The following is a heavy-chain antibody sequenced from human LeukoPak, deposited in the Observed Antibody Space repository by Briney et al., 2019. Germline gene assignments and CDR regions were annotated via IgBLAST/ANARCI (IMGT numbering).Heavy chain of an antibody. CDR1: GFTFNNYW. D-gene: IGHD3-10*01. CDR3: TRGSSGFSYYSAMDV. J-gene: IGHJ6*02. Sequence: GGSLRLSCAASGFTFNNYWMHWVRLVPGKGLVWVSRINSDGSSRHFADSVKGRFTISRENAKNTVYLQMNSLRGDDTAVHYCTRGSSGFSYYSAMDVWGQGTTVTVSS. V-gene: IGHV3-74*01. CDR2: INSDGSSR.